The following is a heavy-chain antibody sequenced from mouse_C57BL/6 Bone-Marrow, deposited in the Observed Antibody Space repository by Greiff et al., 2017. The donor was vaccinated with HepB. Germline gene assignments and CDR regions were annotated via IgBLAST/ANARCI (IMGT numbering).Heavy chain of an antibody. CDR1: GFNIKDYY. D-gene: IGHD1-1*01. CDR2: IDPEDGDT. J-gene: IGHJ4*01. CDR3: TTEHYYGSSYYAMDY. Sequence: VQLKQSGAELVRPGASVKLSCTASGFNIKDYYMHWVKQRPEQGLEWIGRIDPEDGDTEYAPKFQGKATMTADTSSNTAYLQLSSLTSEDTAVYYCTTEHYYGSSYYAMDYWGQGTSVTVSS. V-gene: IGHV14-1*01.